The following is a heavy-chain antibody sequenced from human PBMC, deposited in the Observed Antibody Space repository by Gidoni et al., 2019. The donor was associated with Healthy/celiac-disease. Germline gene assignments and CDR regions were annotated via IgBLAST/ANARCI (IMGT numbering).Heavy chain of an antibody. CDR2: IRSKAYGGTT. CDR1: GFTFGAYA. V-gene: IGHV3-49*03. D-gene: IGHD4-17*01. Sequence: EVQLVESGGGLVRPGRSLRLSCTASGFTFGAYAMSWFRQAPGKGLEWVGFIRSKAYGGTTEYAASVKGRFTISRDDSKSIAYLQMNSLKTEDTAVYYCTREVPSDYGDYSAFDIWGQGTMVTVSS. J-gene: IGHJ3*02. CDR3: TREVPSDYGDYSAFDI.